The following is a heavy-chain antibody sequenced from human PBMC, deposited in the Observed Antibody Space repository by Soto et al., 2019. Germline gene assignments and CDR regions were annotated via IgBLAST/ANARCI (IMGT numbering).Heavy chain of an antibody. V-gene: IGHV1-69*17. CDR1: GGAFSSYA. CDR2: IIPIFGII. J-gene: IGHJ4*02. D-gene: IGHD2-21*02. CDR3: ARGGRCGGDCYCEDY. Sequence: QVQLVQSGTEVKKPGSSVKVSCKASGGAFSSYAFSWVRQAPGQGLEWMGGIIPIFGIINYAQKFQGRVTITADKSTSTAYMELSGLRFEDTAVYFCARGGRCGGDCYCEDYWGQGTVVTVSS.